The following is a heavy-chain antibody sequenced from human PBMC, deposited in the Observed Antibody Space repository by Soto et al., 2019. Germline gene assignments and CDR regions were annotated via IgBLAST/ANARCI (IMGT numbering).Heavy chain of an antibody. CDR3: ARDRWGIAARPWAFDI. CDR1: GGTFSTYA. D-gene: IGHD6-6*01. CDR2: IIPIFGTT. V-gene: IGHV1-69*06. Sequence: QVQLVQSGAEVKQPGSSVKVSCKASGGTFSTYAINWVRQAPGQGLEWMGGIIPIFGTTNYAQKLQGRVTMTTDTSTSTAYMELRSLRSDDTAVYYCARDRWGIAARPWAFDIWGQGTMVTVSS. J-gene: IGHJ3*02.